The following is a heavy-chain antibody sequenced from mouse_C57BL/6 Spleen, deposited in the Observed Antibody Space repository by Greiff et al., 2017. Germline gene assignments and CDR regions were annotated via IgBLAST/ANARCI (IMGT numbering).Heavy chain of an antibody. D-gene: IGHD1-1*01. J-gene: IGHJ2*01. CDR2: IDPSDSYT. CDR3: AILLRYIDY. Sequence: QVQLQQPGAELVMPGASVKLSCKASCYTFTSYWMHWVKQRPGQGLEWIGEIDPSDSYTNYNQKFKGKSTLTVDKSSSTAYMQLSSLTSEDSAVYYCAILLRYIDYWGQGTTLTVSS. V-gene: IGHV1-69*01. CDR1: CYTFTSYW.